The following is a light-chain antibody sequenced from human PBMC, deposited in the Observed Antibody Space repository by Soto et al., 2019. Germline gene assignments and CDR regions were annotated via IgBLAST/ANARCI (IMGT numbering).Light chain of an antibody. J-gene: IGKJ1*01. Sequence: DIGVSQTPGSLSWSAGERATLSCRACQSVSSSYLAWYQQKPGQAPRLLIYGASSRATCIPDRFSGSGSGTDFTLTISSQEPEFLPIYYCHQYGSLPTSWTIGQGTKVDIK. CDR2: GAS. CDR1: QSVSSSY. CDR3: HQYGSLPTSWT. V-gene: IGKV3-20*01.